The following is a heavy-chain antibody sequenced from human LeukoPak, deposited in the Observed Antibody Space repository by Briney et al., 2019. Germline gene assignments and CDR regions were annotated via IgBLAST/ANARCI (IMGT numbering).Heavy chain of an antibody. V-gene: IGHV1-46*01. CDR1: GFTLINYY. CDR3: ARDLDYGEKSEDY. Sequence: ASVKVSCKASGFTLINYYMHWVRQAPGQGLEWLGIINLSGGSTHYPQKFQDRVTMTRDTSTSTVYMELSSLRSEDTAVYYCARDLDYGEKSEDYWGQGTLVTVSS. CDR2: INLSGGST. D-gene: IGHD4/OR15-4a*01. J-gene: IGHJ4*02.